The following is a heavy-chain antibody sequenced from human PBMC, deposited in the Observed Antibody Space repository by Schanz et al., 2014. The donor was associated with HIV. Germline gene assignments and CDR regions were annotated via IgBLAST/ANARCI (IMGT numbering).Heavy chain of an antibody. V-gene: IGHV1-8*02. CDR3: ARSVGYNDNWHDY. CDR2: MNPWSGNT. J-gene: IGHJ4*02. Sequence: QVQLVQSGAEVQKPGSSVKVSCKASGGTFSSYAITWVRQAPGQGLEWMGWMNPWSGNTGYAQKFRGRASMTRDTSTNTAYLELSSLRSDDTAVYYCARSVGYNDNWHDYWGQGTQVTVSS. CDR1: GGTFSSYA. D-gene: IGHD1-20*01.